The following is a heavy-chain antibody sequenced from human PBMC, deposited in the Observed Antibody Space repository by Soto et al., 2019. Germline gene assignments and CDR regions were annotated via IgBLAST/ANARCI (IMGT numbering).Heavy chain of an antibody. D-gene: IGHD6-6*01. Sequence: ASETLSLTCTVSGGSISSSSYYWGWIRQPPGKGLEWIGSIYYSGSTYYNPSLKSRVTISVDTSKNQFSLKLSSVTAADTAVYYCARHLMLGIAARIDYYYYGMDVWGQGTTVTVSS. CDR3: ARHLMLGIAARIDYYYYGMDV. CDR2: IYYSGST. V-gene: IGHV4-39*01. CDR1: GGSISSSSYY. J-gene: IGHJ6*02.